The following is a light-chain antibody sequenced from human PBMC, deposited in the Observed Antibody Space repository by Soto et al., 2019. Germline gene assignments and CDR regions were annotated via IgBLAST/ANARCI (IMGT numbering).Light chain of an antibody. CDR2: EVS. Sequence: QSALTQPASVSGSPGQSITISCTGTSSDVGGYDYVSWYQLHPGKAPKLMVFEVSNRPSGVSYRFSGSKSGNTASLTISGPQAEEEADYFCSSYSISTAYLFGTGTKLTVL. CDR3: SSYSISTAYL. J-gene: IGLJ1*01. CDR1: SSDVGGYDY. V-gene: IGLV2-14*01.